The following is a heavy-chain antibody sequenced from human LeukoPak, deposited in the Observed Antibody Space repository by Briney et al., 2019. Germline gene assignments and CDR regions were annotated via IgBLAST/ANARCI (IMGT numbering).Heavy chain of an antibody. J-gene: IGHJ6*02. D-gene: IGHD3-22*01. CDR3: ARDPDYYDSSGYQRLGYYYYYGVDV. V-gene: IGHV3-30-3*01. CDR2: ISYDGSNK. Sequence: PGGSLRLSCAASGFTFSSYAMHWVRQAPGKGLEWVAVISYDGSNKYYADSVKGRFTISRDNSKNTLYLQMNSLRAEDTAVYYCARDPDYYDSSGYQRLGYYYYYGVDVWGQGTTVTVSS. CDR1: GFTFSSYA.